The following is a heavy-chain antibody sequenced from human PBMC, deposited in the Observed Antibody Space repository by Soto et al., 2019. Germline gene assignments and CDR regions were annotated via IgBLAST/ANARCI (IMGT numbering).Heavy chain of an antibody. Sequence: GGSLRLSCAASGFTFRSYAMSWVRQAPGKGLEWVSDISASGGSTYYADSVKGRFTISRDNSKSTLYLQMNSLRAEDTAVYYCAKEPELSHYWGRGTPVTVSS. CDR3: AKEPELSHY. CDR2: ISASGGST. V-gene: IGHV3-23*01. CDR1: GFTFRSYA. D-gene: IGHD1-7*01. J-gene: IGHJ4*02.